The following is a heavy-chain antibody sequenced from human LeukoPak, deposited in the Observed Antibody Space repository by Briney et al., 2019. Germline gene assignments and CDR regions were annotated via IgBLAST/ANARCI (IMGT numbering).Heavy chain of an antibody. CDR2: IYYTGST. Sequence: PSETLSLTCTVSGGSISYYYWTWIRQSPGKGLEWIGQIYYTGSTYYNPSPKRRVTISADTSRNQFSLTLTSVTAADTAVYHCARGGTYNDILSFDPWGQGTLVTVSS. V-gene: IGHV4-59*01. CDR3: ARGGTYNDILSFDP. D-gene: IGHD3-9*01. J-gene: IGHJ5*02. CDR1: GGSISYYY.